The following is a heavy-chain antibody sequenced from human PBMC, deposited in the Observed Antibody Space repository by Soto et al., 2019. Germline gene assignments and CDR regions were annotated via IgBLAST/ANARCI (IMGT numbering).Heavy chain of an antibody. CDR1: GGTFSSYA. CDR3: AKLRGVIRSLGYGMDV. V-gene: IGHV1-69*13. CDR2: IIPIFGTA. J-gene: IGHJ6*02. Sequence: GASVKVSCKASGGTFSSYAISWVRQAPGQGLEWMGGIIPIFGTANYAQKFQGRVTITADESTSTAYMELSSLRSEDTAVYYCAKLRGVIRSLGYGMDVWGQGTTVTVSS. D-gene: IGHD3-10*01.